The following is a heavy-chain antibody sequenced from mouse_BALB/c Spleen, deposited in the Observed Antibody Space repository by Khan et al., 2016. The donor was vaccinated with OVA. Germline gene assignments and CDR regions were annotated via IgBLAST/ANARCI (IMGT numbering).Heavy chain of an antibody. J-gene: IGHJ4*01. CDR1: GYTFTDYI. Sequence: QVQLQQSGAGLVKPGASVRLSCKASGYTFTDYIIHWVKQRSGQGLEWIGWFYPGSGSIEYNEKFKDKATLTADKSSASVYMELSRLTSEDSALYFFARQIYYGNYNFSMDYWGQGTSVTVSS. D-gene: IGHD2-1*01. CDR3: ARQIYYGNYNFSMDY. CDR2: FYPGSGSI. V-gene: IGHV1-62-2*01.